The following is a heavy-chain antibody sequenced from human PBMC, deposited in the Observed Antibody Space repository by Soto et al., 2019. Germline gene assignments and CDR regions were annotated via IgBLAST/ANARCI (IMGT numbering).Heavy chain of an antibody. J-gene: IGHJ4*02. V-gene: IGHV3-23*01. Sequence: EVQLLESGGDLVQPGGSLRLSCAASGFAFRTYAMSWVRQAPGKGLEWVSAISGSGDSTNYADSVKGRFTISRDNSKNTVYLQMNSLRAEDTAVYYCAKENLVVVTSGDFDYWGQGTLVTVAS. CDR1: GFAFRTYA. CDR3: AKENLVVVTSGDFDY. D-gene: IGHD2-21*02. CDR2: ISGSGDST.